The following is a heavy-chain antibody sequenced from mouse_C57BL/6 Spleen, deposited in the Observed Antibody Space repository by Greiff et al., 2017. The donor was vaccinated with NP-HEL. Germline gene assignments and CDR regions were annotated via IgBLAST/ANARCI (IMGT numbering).Heavy chain of an antibody. J-gene: IGHJ4*01. CDR1: GYTFTSYW. D-gene: IGHD1-1*01. CDR3: ARGGTVVPMDY. V-gene: IGHV1-52*01. Sequence: QVQLQQPGAELVRPGSSVKLSCKASGYTFTSYWMHWVKQRPIQGLEWIGNIDPSDSETHYNQKFKDKATLTVDKSSSTAYMQRSSLTSEDSAVYYCARGGTVVPMDYWGQGTSVTVSS. CDR2: IDPSDSET.